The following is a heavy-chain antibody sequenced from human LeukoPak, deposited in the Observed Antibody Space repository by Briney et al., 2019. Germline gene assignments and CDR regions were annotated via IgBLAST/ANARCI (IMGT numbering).Heavy chain of an antibody. Sequence: PGGSLRLSCAASGFTFSSYAMHWVRQAPGKGLEWVAFIRSDGSNKSYTDSVKGRFTISRDNSKNTLYLQMNSLRAEDTAVYYCARRGWSSWYRYYYYYMDVWGKGTTDTVSS. D-gene: IGHD6-13*01. CDR3: ARRGWSSWYRYYYYYMDV. V-gene: IGHV3-30*02. J-gene: IGHJ6*03. CDR2: IRSDGSNK. CDR1: GFTFSSYA.